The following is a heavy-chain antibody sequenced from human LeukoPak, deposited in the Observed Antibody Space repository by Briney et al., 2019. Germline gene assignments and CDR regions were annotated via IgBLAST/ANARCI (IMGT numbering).Heavy chain of an antibody. D-gene: IGHD1-26*01. CDR2: IYYSGST. V-gene: IGHV4-59*01. CDR1: GGSISSYY. J-gene: IGHJ4*02. CDR3: ARHGYSGSYYAIDY. Sequence: SETLSLTCTVSGGSISSYYWSWIRQPPGKGLEWIGYIYYSGSTNYNPSLKSRVTILVDTSKNQFSLKLSSVTAADTAVYYCARHGYSGSYYAIDYWGQGTLVTVSS.